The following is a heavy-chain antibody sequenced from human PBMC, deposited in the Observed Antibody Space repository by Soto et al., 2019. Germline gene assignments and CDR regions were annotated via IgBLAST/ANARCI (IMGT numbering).Heavy chain of an antibody. V-gene: IGHV4-4*02. J-gene: IGHJ4*02. Sequence: QVQLQESGPGLVKPSGTLSLTCTVSGDSISDSNWWTWVRQPPGKGLEWIGELYHSGRANYNPSLRRRVTMSSDTLKNHFNLRLSSVTAAETAVYYCAKTIGSGSYVPFWGQGTLVAVSP. CDR3: AKTIGSGSYVPF. CDR2: LYHSGRA. D-gene: IGHD3-10*01. CDR1: GDSISDSNW.